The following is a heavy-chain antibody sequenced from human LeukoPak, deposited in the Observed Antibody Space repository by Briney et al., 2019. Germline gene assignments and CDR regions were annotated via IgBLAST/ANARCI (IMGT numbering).Heavy chain of an antibody. J-gene: IGHJ6*03. D-gene: IGHD6-13*01. CDR1: GFTFRSCS. CDR3: AKDSPDSSSWFFYYYYMDV. V-gene: IGHV3-21*04. Sequence: GGSLRLSCAASGFTFRSCSMNWVRQAPGKGLEWVSSISSSSTYIHYADSVKGRFTISRDNSKNTLYLQMNSLRAEDTAVYYCAKDSPDSSSWFFYYYYMDVWGKGTTVTISS. CDR2: ISSSSTYI.